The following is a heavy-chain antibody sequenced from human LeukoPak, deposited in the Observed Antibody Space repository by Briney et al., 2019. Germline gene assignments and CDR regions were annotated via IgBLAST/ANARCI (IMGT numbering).Heavy chain of an antibody. CDR2: IRSKANSYVT. Sequence: PGGSLRLSCAASGFTFSGSAMHWVRQASGKGLEWVGRIRSKANSYVTAYAASVKGRLTISRDDSKNTAYLQMTSLRAEDTAVYYCARGGDGYNLAGDYWGQGTLVTVSS. V-gene: IGHV3-73*01. CDR1: GFTFSGSA. D-gene: IGHD5-24*01. CDR3: ARGGDGYNLAGDY. J-gene: IGHJ4*02.